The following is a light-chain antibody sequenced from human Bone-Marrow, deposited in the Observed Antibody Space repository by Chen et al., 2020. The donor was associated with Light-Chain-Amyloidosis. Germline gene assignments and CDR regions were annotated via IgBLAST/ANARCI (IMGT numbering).Light chain of an antibody. CDR1: DLPTKY. CDR3: QSADSSGTYEVI. V-gene: IGLV3-25*03. J-gene: IGLJ2*01. CDR2: GDT. Sequence: SYELTQPPSVSVSPGQTARITCSGDDLPTKYAYWYQQTPGQAPVLVIHGDTERPSGMSDRFSGSSSGTTATLTISGVQAEDEADYHCQSADSSGTYEVIFGGGTKLTVL.